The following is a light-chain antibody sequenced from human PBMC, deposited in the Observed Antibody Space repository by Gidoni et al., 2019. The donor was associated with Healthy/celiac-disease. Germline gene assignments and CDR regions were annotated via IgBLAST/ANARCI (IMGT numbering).Light chain of an antibody. CDR1: QSISSW. CDR2: DAS. Sequence: DIPMTQSPSTLSASVGDRVTLTCRASQSISSWLAWYQQKPGKAPKLLIYDASSLESGVPSRCSCSGSGTEFTLTISSLQPDDFATYYCKQYNSYPMYTFXQXTKLEIK. J-gene: IGKJ2*01. CDR3: KQYNSYPMYT. V-gene: IGKV1-5*01.